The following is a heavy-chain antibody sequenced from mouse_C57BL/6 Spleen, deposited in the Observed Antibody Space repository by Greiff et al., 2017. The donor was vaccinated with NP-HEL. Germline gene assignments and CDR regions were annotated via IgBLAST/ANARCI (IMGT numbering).Heavy chain of an antibody. V-gene: IGHV14-4*01. J-gene: IGHJ3*01. D-gene: IGHD1-1*01. CDR3: TRGYGSSPWFAY. Sequence: EVQLQQSGAELVRPGASVKLSCTASGFNIKDDYMHWVKQRPEQGLEWIGWIDPENGDTEYASKFQGKATITADTSSNTAYLQLSSLTSEDTAVYYCTRGYGSSPWFAYWGQRTLVTVSA. CDR1: GFNIKDDY. CDR2: IDPENGDT.